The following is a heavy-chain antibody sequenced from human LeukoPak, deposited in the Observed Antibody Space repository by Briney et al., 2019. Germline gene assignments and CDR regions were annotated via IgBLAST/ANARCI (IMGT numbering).Heavy chain of an antibody. D-gene: IGHD7-27*01. CDR3: ARRTSWGYFDY. V-gene: IGHV4-59*12. CDR1: GGSISSYY. J-gene: IGHJ4*02. Sequence: PSETLSLTCTVSGGSISSYYWSWIRQPPGKGLEWIGYIYYSGSTNYNPSLKSRVTISVDTSKNQFSLKLSSVTAADTAVYYCARRTSWGYFDYWGQGTLVTVSS. CDR2: IYYSGST.